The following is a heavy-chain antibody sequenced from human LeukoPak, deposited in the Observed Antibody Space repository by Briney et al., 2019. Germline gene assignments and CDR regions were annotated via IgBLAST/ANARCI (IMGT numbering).Heavy chain of an antibody. J-gene: IGHJ4*02. V-gene: IGHV3-7*01. CDR2: IKQDGSGK. D-gene: IGHD3-22*01. CDR1: GFTFSSYW. Sequence: PGGSLRLSCAASGFTFSSYWMSWVRQAPGKGLEWVANIKQDGSGKYYVDSVKGRFTISRDNAKNSLYLQMNSLRAEDTAVYYCAREQYYYDSSGYYRVVAPDYWGQGTLVTVSS. CDR3: AREQYYYDSSGYYRVVAPDY.